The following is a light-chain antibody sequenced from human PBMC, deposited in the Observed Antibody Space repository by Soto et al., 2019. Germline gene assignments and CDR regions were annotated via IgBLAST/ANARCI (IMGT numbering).Light chain of an antibody. J-gene: IGKJ1*01. CDR3: QQSYGLPQK. CDR1: QSIIHY. Sequence: IQMPQSPSSLSASVGASVAITCRASQSIIHYLNWYQQKPGKAPKLLIYGASSLQSGVPSRFRGSGSGTDFTLTISSLQAEDFATYYCQQSYGLPQKFGQGTKVDVK. CDR2: GAS. V-gene: IGKV1-39*01.